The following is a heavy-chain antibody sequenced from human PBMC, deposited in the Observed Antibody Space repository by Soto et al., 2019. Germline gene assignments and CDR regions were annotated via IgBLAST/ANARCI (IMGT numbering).Heavy chain of an antibody. D-gene: IGHD6-19*01. CDR1: GGSISSSSYY. J-gene: IGHJ4*02. CDR2: IYYSGST. Sequence: SETLSLTCTVSGGSISSSSYYWGWIRQPPGKGLEWIGSIYYSGSTYYNPSLKSRVTISVDTSKNQFSLKLSSVTAADTAVYYCAMEQWLAPFDYWGQGTLVTVSS. CDR3: AMEQWLAPFDY. V-gene: IGHV4-39*01.